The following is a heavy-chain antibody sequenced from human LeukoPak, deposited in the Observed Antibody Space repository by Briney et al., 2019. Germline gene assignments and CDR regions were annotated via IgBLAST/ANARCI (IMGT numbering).Heavy chain of an antibody. CDR1: GFTFDDYG. V-gene: IGHV3-49*04. D-gene: IGHD3-3*02. Sequence: GGSLRLSCAASGFTFDDYGMSWVRQAPGKGLEWVGFIRNKAYGGTTNYAASVRGRFTISKDESKNIAYLHMNSLKTDDTAVYYCSRPLAPSGPHCFDYWGQGTPVTVSS. J-gene: IGHJ4*02. CDR3: SRPLAPSGPHCFDY. CDR2: IRNKAYGGTT.